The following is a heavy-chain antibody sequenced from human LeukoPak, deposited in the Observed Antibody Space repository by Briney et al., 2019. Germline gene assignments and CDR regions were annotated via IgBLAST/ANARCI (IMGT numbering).Heavy chain of an antibody. J-gene: IGHJ4*02. V-gene: IGHV3-23*01. Sequence: GGSLRLSCAASGFTFSSYSMNWVRQAPGKGLEWVSAISGSGGSTYYADSVKGRFTISRDNSKNTLYLQMNSLRAEDTAVYYCAKGNEDIVVVVAAAFDYWGLGTLVTVSS. CDR1: GFTFSSYS. D-gene: IGHD2-15*01. CDR2: ISGSGGST. CDR3: AKGNEDIVVVVAAAFDY.